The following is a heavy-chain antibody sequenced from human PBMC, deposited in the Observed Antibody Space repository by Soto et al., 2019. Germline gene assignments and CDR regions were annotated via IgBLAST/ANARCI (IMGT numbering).Heavy chain of an antibody. CDR2: IKYDGSEE. CDR3: ARESSGYYRLYYFDY. Sequence: GGSLRLSCAASGFTFSSYAMTWVRQAPGKGLECVANIKYDGSEEYYVDSVKGRFTISRDNAKNSLYLQMNSLRDEDSAVYYCARESSGYYRLYYFDYWGQGTLVTVS. D-gene: IGHD3-22*01. CDR1: GFTFSSYA. J-gene: IGHJ4*02. V-gene: IGHV3-7*01.